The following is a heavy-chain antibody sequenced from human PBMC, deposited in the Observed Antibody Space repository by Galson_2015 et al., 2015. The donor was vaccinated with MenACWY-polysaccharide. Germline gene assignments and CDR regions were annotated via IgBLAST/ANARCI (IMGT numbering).Heavy chain of an antibody. Sequence: QSGAEVKKPGESLKISCKGSGYSFTSYWIGWVRQMPGKGLEWMGIIYPGDSDTRYSPSFQGQVTISADKSISTAYLQWSSLKASDTAMYYCARGGPYNWNDDPGGCFDYWGQGTLVTVSS. CDR2: IYPGDSDT. CDR1: GYSFTSYW. CDR3: ARGGPYNWNDDPGGCFDY. V-gene: IGHV5-51*01. D-gene: IGHD1-1*01. J-gene: IGHJ4*02.